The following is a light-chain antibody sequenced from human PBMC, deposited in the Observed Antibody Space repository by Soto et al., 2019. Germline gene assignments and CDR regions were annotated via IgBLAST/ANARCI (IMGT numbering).Light chain of an antibody. J-gene: IGLJ1*01. CDR3: QSYDSSLSFYV. Sequence: QSVLTQPPSVSGAPGQRVTISCTGSSSNIGAGYDVHWYQQLPGTAPKLHIYGNSNRPSGVPDRFSGSKSGTSASLAITGLQAEDEADYYCQSYDSSLSFYVFGTGTKLTVL. CDR2: GNS. CDR1: SSNIGAGYD. V-gene: IGLV1-40*01.